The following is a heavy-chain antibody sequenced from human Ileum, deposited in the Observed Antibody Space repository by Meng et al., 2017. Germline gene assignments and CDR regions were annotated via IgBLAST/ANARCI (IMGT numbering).Heavy chain of an antibody. CDR2: IYHSGSA. CDR3: ARDQAYHYENNGYFGSDGMDV. D-gene: IGHD3-22*01. J-gene: IGHJ6*02. V-gene: IGHV4-39*07. CDR1: GDSIRGSRYY. Sequence: LRLSCTVSGDSIRGSRYYWSWIRQPPGKGLEWIGNIYHSGSASYNPSLKSRVTISVDTSKNQFSLTLSSVTAADTTMYYCARDQAYHYENNGYFGSDGMDVWGQGTSVTVSS.